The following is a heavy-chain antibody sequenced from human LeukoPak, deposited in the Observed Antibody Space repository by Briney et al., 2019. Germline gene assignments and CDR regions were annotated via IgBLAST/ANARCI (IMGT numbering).Heavy chain of an antibody. V-gene: IGHV3-30-3*01. J-gene: IGHJ3*02. CDR3: ARGRGYSGYDFPSTAFDI. CDR1: AFTFSSYA. D-gene: IGHD5-12*01. Sequence: GGSLRLSCAASAFTFSSYAMHWVRQAPGKGLEWVAVISYDGSNKYYADSARGRFTISRDNSKNTLYLQMNSLRAEDTAICYCARGRGYSGYDFPSTAFDIWGQGTMVTVSS. CDR2: ISYDGSNK.